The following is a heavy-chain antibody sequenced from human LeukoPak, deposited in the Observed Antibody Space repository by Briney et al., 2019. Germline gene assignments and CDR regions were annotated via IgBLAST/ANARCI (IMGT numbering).Heavy chain of an antibody. CDR2: ISSSGSTI. CDR3: AICSGGSCYPATLDC. Sequence: GGSLRLSCAASGFTFSDYYMSWIRQAPGKGLEWVSYISSSGSTIYYADSVKGRFTISRDNAKNSLYLQMNSLRAEDTAVYYCAICSGGSCYPATLDCWGQGTLVTVSS. J-gene: IGHJ4*02. V-gene: IGHV3-11*01. CDR1: GFTFSDYY. D-gene: IGHD2-15*01.